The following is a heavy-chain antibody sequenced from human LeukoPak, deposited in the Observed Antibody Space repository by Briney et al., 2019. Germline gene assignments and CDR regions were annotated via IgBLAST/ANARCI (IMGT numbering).Heavy chain of an antibody. Sequence: PGGSLRLSCTASGFTFSSYGMHWVRKAPGKGLEWVAFTRFDGSNKYYADSVKGRFTISRDNSKNTLYLQMNSLRAEDTAVYYCAKDRNAHSSGWCFDYWGQGTLVTVSS. CDR3: AKDRNAHSSGWCFDY. CDR1: GFTFSSYG. J-gene: IGHJ4*02. D-gene: IGHD6-13*01. V-gene: IGHV3-30*02. CDR2: TRFDGSNK.